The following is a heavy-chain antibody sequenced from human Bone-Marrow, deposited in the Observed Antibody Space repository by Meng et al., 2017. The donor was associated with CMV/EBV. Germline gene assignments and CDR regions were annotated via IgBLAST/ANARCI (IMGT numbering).Heavy chain of an antibody. J-gene: IGHJ4*02. Sequence: SETLSLTCAVYGGSFSGYYWSWIRQPPGKGLEWSGEINHSGSTNYNPSRKSRVTISVDTSKNQFSLKLSAVTAADTAVYYCAGCWPTLYWGQGTLVTVSS. D-gene: IGHD2-21*01. CDR2: INHSGST. V-gene: IGHV4-34*01. CDR1: GGSFSGYY. CDR3: AGCWPTLY.